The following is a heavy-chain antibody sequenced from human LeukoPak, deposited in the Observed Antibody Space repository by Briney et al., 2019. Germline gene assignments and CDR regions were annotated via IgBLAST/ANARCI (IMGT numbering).Heavy chain of an antibody. J-gene: IGHJ4*02. Sequence: PGGSLRLSCAASGFTFSSYSMNWVRQAPGKGLEWVSSISSSSSYIYYADSVKGRFTISRDNAKNSLYLQMNSLRAEDTAVYYCASMGTMTTDNDLFADYWGQGTLVTVSS. V-gene: IGHV3-21*01. CDR3: ASMGTMTTDNDLFADY. CDR1: GFTFSSYS. CDR2: ISSSSSYI. D-gene: IGHD4-17*01.